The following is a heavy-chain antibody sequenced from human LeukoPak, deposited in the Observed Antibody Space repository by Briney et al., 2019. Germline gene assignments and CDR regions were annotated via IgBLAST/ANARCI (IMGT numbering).Heavy chain of an antibody. CDR3: ARYCSSTKCLLY. CDR2: ISSSGGTM. Sequence: GGSLRLSCAASGFTFSIYEMNWVRQAPGNGLEWVSCISSSGGTMYYADSVKGRFTISRDNAEKSLYLQMNSLRAEDTAVYYCARYCSSTKCLLYWGQGTLVTVSS. D-gene: IGHD2-2*01. J-gene: IGHJ4*02. V-gene: IGHV3-48*03. CDR1: GFTFSIYE.